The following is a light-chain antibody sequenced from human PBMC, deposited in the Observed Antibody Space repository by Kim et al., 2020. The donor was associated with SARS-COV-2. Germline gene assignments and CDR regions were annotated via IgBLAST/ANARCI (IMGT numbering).Light chain of an antibody. CDR2: TDS. CDR3: AAWDDGLRGRM. CDR1: SANMGSND. J-gene: IGLJ6*01. V-gene: IGLV1-44*01. Sequence: GQRVTSYCSGSSANMGSNDVSWYENLPGAAPKLLSYTDSQRPSGVPDRFSGSKSGTSASLAISGLQSEDGADYYCAAWDDGLRGRMFGGGTRVTVL.